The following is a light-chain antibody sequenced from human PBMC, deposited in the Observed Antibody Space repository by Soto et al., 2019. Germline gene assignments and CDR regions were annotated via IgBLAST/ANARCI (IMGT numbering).Light chain of an antibody. CDR2: GAS. Sequence: EIVLTQSPGTLSLSPGERATLSCRASQSVSSSYLAWYQQKPGQAPRLLILGASSRATGIPDRFGGSGSGTDFTLIISRLEPDDCAVYYCQQYTSSPLTFVGGTRVDIK. V-gene: IGKV3-20*01. CDR1: QSVSSSY. CDR3: QQYTSSPLT. J-gene: IGKJ4*01.